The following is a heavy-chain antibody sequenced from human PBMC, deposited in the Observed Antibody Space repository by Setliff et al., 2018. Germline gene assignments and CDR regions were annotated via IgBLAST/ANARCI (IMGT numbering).Heavy chain of an antibody. CDR3: ARKVEQWLTPHFDY. J-gene: IGHJ4*02. Sequence: PSETLSLTCAVSGYPISSGYSWGWIRQPPGKGLEWIGSLYHSGSTYYNPSLKSRVTMSVDVSKSQFSLRLSSVTAADTAVYYCARKVEQWLTPHFDYWGQGALVTVSS. V-gene: IGHV4-38-2*01. CDR1: GYPISSGYS. CDR2: LYHSGST. D-gene: IGHD6-19*01.